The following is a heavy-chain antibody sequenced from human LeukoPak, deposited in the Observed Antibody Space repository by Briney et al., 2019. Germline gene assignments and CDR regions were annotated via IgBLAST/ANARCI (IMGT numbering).Heavy chain of an antibody. CDR3: AKMTPVTSFQLLVLDS. D-gene: IGHD4-11*01. CDR2: ISHSGST. V-gene: IGHV4-4*02. CDR1: GGSISSRNW. Sequence: SGTLSLTCAVSGGSISSRNWWTWVRQSPGKGLEWIGEISHSGSTNYNPSLESRVTVSVDNSENQFSLKLSSVTAADTAGYYCAKMTPVTSFQLLVLDSWGPGTLVTISS. J-gene: IGHJ4*02.